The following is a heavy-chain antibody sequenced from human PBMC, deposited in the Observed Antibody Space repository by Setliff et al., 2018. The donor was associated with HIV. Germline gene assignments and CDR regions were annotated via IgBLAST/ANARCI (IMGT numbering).Heavy chain of an antibody. V-gene: IGHV1-18*01. D-gene: IGHD3-3*02. CDR1: GYTFSSYG. Sequence: GASVKVSCKASGYTFSSYGISWVRQAPGQGLEWMGWISAYNGDSNYAQKVQGRITLTTDTATSTAYMELRSLRSEDTAVYYCASDAWVEFLEWTYYGMDVWGQGTTVTVSS. J-gene: IGHJ6*02. CDR2: ISAYNGDS. CDR3: ASDAWVEFLEWTYYGMDV.